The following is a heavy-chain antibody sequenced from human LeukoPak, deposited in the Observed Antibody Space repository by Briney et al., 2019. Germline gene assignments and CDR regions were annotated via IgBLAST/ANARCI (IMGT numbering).Heavy chain of an antibody. J-gene: IGHJ5*02. V-gene: IGHV1-18*01. CDR3: AKDWHILTGRNCFDP. CDR2: VSSYNGDT. Sequence: ASVRVSCKASGYTFNNYGISWARQAPGQGLEWMGWVSSYNGDTNYAQKFQGRVTMSTDTSTSTAYMELRSLGFDDTAMYYCAKDWHILTGRNCFDPWGQGTLVTVSS. D-gene: IGHD3-9*01. CDR1: GYTFNNYG.